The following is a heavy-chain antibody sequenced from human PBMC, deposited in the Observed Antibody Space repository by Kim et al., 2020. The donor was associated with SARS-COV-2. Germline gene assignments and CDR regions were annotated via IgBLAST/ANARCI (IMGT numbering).Heavy chain of an antibody. Sequence: SETLSLTCSVSGDSINNNVYYWGWIRQPPGRGLEWIASIDHAGATSYNASLTRRATISVDTSKNQFSLELTSLTAADTAVYYCPSDGVYTNPCDYYFD. CDR1: GDSINNNVYY. CDR2: IDHAGAT. CDR3: PSDGVYTNPCDYYFD. V-gene: IGHV4-39*07. J-gene: IGHJ4*01. D-gene: IGHD2-2*02.